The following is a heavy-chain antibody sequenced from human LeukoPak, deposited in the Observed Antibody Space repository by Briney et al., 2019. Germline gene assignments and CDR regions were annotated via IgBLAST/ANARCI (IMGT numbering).Heavy chain of an antibody. V-gene: IGHV4-34*01. CDR1: GGSFSGDY. D-gene: IGHD6-13*01. J-gene: IGHJ4*02. CDR2: INHSGST. CDR3: ARSPAAGRPFDY. Sequence: SETLSLACAVYGGSFSGDYWSWVRQPPGKGLEWIGEINHSGSTNYNPSLKSRVTISVDTSKNQFSLKLSSVTAEDTAVYYCARSPAAGRPFDYWGQGTLVTVSS.